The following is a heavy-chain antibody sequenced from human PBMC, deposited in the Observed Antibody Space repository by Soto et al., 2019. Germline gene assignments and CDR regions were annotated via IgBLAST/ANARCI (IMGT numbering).Heavy chain of an antibody. CDR1: GFTFGDYA. CDR2: IRSKAYGGTT. CDR3: TRDPCSGGSCSPFDY. D-gene: IGHD2-15*01. Sequence: GGSLRLSCTASGFTFGDYAMSWFRQAPGKGLEWVGFIRSKAYGGTTEYAASVKGRFTISRDDSKSIAYLQMNSLKTEDTAVYYCTRDPCSGGSCSPFDYWGQGTLVTVSS. V-gene: IGHV3-49*03. J-gene: IGHJ4*02.